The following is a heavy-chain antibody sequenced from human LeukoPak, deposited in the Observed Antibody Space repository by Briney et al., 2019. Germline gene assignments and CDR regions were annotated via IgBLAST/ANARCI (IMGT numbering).Heavy chain of an antibody. Sequence: GGSLRLSWAASGFTFSSYAMHWVRQAPGKGLEWVAVISYDGSNKYYADSVKGRFTISRDNSKNTLYLQMNSLRAEDTAVYYCARDGATWWFDPWGQGTLVTVSS. CDR3: ARDGATWWFDP. CDR2: ISYDGSNK. V-gene: IGHV3-30*04. CDR1: GFTFSSYA. D-gene: IGHD1-26*01. J-gene: IGHJ5*02.